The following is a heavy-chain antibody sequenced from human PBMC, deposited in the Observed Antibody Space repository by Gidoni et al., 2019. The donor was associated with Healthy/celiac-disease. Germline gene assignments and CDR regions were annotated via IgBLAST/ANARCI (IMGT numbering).Heavy chain of an antibody. CDR1: GFTVSSEA. CDR2: ISGSGGSS. D-gene: IGHD3-22*01. J-gene: IGHJ4*02. V-gene: IGHV3-23*01. Sequence: EVQLLESGGGWVKPGGSRRLSGAASGFTVSSEAMSWVRQAPGKGLEWVSAISGSGGSSYSADSVKGRFTISRDNSKNTLYLQMNSLRAADTAVYYCAKDYYDSSGYYYLFDYWGQVTLVTVSS. CDR3: AKDYYDSSGYYYLFDY.